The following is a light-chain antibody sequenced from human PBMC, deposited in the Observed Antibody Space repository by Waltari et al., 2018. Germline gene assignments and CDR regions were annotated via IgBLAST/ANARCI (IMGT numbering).Light chain of an antibody. CDR2: EVT. Sequence: QSALTQPASVSGSPGQSITTSCPGTSTEVGSYNAVSWYQNHPGIAPKLMIYEVTKRPSGISYRFSGSKSGNTASLTISGLQAEDEADYYCCSYASTDSYVFGTGTKVTVL. CDR1: STEVGSYNA. CDR3: CSYASTDSYV. J-gene: IGLJ1*01. V-gene: IGLV2-23*02.